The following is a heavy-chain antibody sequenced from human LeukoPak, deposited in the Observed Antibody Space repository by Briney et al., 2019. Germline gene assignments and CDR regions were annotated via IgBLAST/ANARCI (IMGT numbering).Heavy chain of an antibody. V-gene: IGHV4-34*01. Sequence: SETLSLTCAVYGGSFSGYYWSWIRQPPGKGLEWIGEINHSGSTNYSPSLKSRVTISVDTSKNQFSLKLSSVTAADTAVYYCARGPFGYSSSLGMDVWGQGTTVTVSS. CDR2: INHSGST. CDR1: GGSFSGYY. CDR3: ARGPFGYSSSLGMDV. J-gene: IGHJ6*02. D-gene: IGHD6-13*01.